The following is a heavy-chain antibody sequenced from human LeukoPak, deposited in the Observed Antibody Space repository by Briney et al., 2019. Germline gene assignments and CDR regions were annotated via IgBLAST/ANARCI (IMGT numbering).Heavy chain of an antibody. CDR3: AKGYYSSGNGWFDY. CDR1: GFTFSSYG. CDR2: ISGSGGST. Sequence: GGTLRLSCAASGFTFSSYGMSWVRQAPGKGLEWVSAISGSGGSTYYADSVKGRITISRDNSKNTLYLQMNSLRAEDTAVYSCAKGYYSSGNGWFDYWGQGTLVTVSS. J-gene: IGHJ4*02. D-gene: IGHD3-10*01. V-gene: IGHV3-23*01.